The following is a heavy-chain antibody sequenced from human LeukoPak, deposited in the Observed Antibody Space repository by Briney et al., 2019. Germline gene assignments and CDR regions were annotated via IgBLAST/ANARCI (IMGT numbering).Heavy chain of an antibody. CDR3: ARVRSYGLYYFDY. CDR1: GGSFSGYY. CDR2: INHSGST. D-gene: IGHD5-18*01. V-gene: IGHV4-34*01. J-gene: IGHJ4*02. Sequence: SETLSLTCAVYGGSFSGYYWSWIRQPPGKGLEWIEEINHSGSTNYNPSLKSRVTISVDTSKNQFSLKLSSVTAADTAVYYCARVRSYGLYYFDYWGQGTLVTVSS.